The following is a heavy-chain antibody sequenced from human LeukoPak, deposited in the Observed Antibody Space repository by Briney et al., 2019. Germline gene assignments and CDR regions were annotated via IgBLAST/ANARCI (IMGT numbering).Heavy chain of an antibody. Sequence: ASVKVSCKASGYTFTSYGISWVRQAPGQGLEWMGWISAYNGNTNYAQKLQGRVTMTTDTSTSTAYMELRSLRSDDTAVYYCARVRDGYNPGTFDYWGQGTLVTVSS. J-gene: IGHJ4*02. D-gene: IGHD5-24*01. CDR3: ARVRDGYNPGTFDY. CDR2: ISAYNGNT. V-gene: IGHV1-18*01. CDR1: GYTFTSYG.